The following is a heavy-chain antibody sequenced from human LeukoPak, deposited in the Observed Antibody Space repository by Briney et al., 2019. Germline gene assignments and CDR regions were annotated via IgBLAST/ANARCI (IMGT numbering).Heavy chain of an antibody. Sequence: SQTLSLTCAVSGGSISSGGYYWSWIRQPPGKGLEWIGYIYYSGNTNYNPSLKSRLIMSLDTSKNHFSLKLNSVTAADTAVYYCARHKDSGDYPLDYWGQGILVSVSS. V-gene: IGHV4-61*08. D-gene: IGHD4-17*01. CDR2: IYYSGNT. CDR3: ARHKDSGDYPLDY. CDR1: GGSISSGGYY. J-gene: IGHJ4*02.